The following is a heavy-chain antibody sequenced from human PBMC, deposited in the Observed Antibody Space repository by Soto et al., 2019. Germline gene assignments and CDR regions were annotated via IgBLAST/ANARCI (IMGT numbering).Heavy chain of an antibody. D-gene: IGHD4-17*01. CDR2: ISFDGTKK. V-gene: IGHV3-30-3*01. J-gene: IGHJ6*02. CDR3: AREDDYGYRYINYGLDV. Sequence: GGSLRLSCAASGFTFNIYALHWVRQAPGKGLGWVAVISFDGTKKYYSDSVKGRFTISRDNLKNTLYLQMNNLRVEDAALYFCAREDDYGYRYINYGLDVWGLGTTVTVSS. CDR1: GFTFNIYA.